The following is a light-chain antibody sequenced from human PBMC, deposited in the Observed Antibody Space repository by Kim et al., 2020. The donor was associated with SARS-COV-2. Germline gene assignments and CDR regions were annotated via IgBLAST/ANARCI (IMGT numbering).Light chain of an antibody. CDR2: EVS. J-gene: IGKJ5*01. Sequence: IVMTQTPLSLSVTPGQSASIFCKSSQTLLHSDGKTYLYWYLQKPGQPPQVLLYEVSNRFSGVPDRFSDSGSGTDFTLTISRVEAEDVGIYYCMQSTQLPPITFGQGTRLEIK. CDR3: MQSTQLPPIT. V-gene: IGKV2D-29*01. CDR1: QTLLHSDGKTY.